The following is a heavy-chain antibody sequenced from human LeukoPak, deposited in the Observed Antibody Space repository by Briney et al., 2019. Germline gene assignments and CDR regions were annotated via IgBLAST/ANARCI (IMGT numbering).Heavy chain of an antibody. CDR1: GFTFSTYA. CDR2: ISGNGGTT. J-gene: IGHJ4*01. D-gene: IGHD1-26*01. CDR3: AKDYLGGSYSFDY. V-gene: IGHV3-23*01. Sequence: GGSLRLSCAASGFTFSTYAMTWVRQAPEKGLEWVSSISGNGGTTYYADSVKGRFTISRDTSKKTLYLQMNSLRAEDTAVYYCAKDYLGGSYSFDYWGQGTLVTVSS.